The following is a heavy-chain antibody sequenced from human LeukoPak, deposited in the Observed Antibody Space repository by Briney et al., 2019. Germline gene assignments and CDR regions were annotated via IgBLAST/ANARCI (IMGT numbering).Heavy chain of an antibody. D-gene: IGHD3-10*01. CDR1: GFTFSSYS. CDR3: AKELNRGFDFDY. J-gene: IGHJ4*02. V-gene: IGHV3-21*01. Sequence: GGSLRLSCAASGFTFSSYSMNWVRQAPGKGLEWVSSISSSSSYIYYADSVKGRFTISRDNSKNTLYLQMNSLRAEDTAVYYCAKELNRGFDFDYWGQGTLVTVSS. CDR2: ISSSSSYI.